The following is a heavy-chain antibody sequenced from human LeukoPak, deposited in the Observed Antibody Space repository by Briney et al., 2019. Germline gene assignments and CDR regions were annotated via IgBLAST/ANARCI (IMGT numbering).Heavy chain of an antibody. Sequence: GGSLRLSCAASGFTFSSYSMNWVRQAPGKGLEWVSSISSSSSYIYYADSVKGRFTISRDNAKNSLYLQMNSLRAEDTAVYYCAGLGFTSGSYPDYWGQGTLVTVSS. CDR2: ISSSSSYI. CDR1: GFTFSSYS. CDR3: AGLGFTSGSYPDY. J-gene: IGHJ4*02. V-gene: IGHV3-21*01. D-gene: IGHD1-26*01.